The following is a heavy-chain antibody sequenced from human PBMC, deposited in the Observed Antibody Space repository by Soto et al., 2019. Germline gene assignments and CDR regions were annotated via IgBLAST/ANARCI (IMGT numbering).Heavy chain of an antibody. V-gene: IGHV4-34*01. J-gene: IGHJ4*02. CDR3: ARVRGQWLYIFDY. Sequence: QVQLQQWGAGLLKPSETLSLTCAVYGGSFSGYYWSWIRQPPGKGLEWIGEINHSGSTNYNPSLKSRVTISVDTSKNQFSLKLSSVTAADTAVYYCARVRGQWLYIFDYWGQGTLVTVSS. CDR1: GGSFSGYY. D-gene: IGHD6-19*01. CDR2: INHSGST.